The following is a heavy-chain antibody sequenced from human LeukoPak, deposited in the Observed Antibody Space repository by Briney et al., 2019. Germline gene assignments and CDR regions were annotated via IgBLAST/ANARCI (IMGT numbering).Heavy chain of an antibody. J-gene: IGHJ4*02. V-gene: IGHV1-2*02. Sequence: ASVKVSCKASGYTFTGYYMHWVRQAPGQGLEWMGWINPNSGGTNYTQKFQGRVTMTRDTSISTAYMELSRLRSDDTAVYCCAREAPYYDFWSGYYTLVYWGQGTLVTVSS. CDR3: AREAPYYDFWSGYYTLVY. CDR2: INPNSGGT. D-gene: IGHD3-3*01. CDR1: GYTFTGYY.